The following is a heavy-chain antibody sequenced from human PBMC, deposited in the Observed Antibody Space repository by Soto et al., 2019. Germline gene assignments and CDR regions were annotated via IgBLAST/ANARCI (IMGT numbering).Heavy chain of an antibody. Sequence: SETMSLTCAVYGGSFRGYYWSWIRQPPGKGLEWIGEINHSGRTNYNPSLKSRVTISVDKSKNQFSLDLSSVTAADTAVYYCARAPPSGSYYDSWGQGTLVTVSS. CDR1: GGSFRGYY. D-gene: IGHD1-26*01. CDR3: ARAPPSGSYYDS. J-gene: IGHJ4*02. V-gene: IGHV4-34*01. CDR2: INHSGRT.